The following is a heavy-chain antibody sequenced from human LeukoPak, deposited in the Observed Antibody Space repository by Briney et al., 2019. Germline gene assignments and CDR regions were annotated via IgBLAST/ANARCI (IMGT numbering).Heavy chain of an antibody. CDR1: GYTFSGYY. Sequence: GASVRVSCKASGYTFSGYYIHWVRRAPGQGLEWTGWINPNNGATNYAQKFQGGVTMTRDTSITTFYMEVSSLTSDDTAVFYCARYNWNDVVSALDSWGQGTLATVSS. CDR3: ARYNWNDVVSALDS. V-gene: IGHV1-2*02. D-gene: IGHD1-1*01. J-gene: IGHJ4*02. CDR2: INPNNGAT.